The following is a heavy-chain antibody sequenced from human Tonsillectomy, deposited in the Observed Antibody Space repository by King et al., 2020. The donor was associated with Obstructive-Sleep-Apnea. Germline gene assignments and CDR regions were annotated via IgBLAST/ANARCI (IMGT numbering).Heavy chain of an antibody. Sequence: VQLVESGGGLVQPGGSLGLSCAASGFTFSAYSINWVRQAPGQGLEGVSYISSSISTIYYSESVKGRLTISRDNAKNSVFLQMNTLRAEETAVYYCARGRFSDSWGQGTLVTVSS. D-gene: IGHD3-3*01. CDR3: ARGRFSDS. CDR2: ISSSISTI. CDR1: GFTFSAYS. V-gene: IGHV3-48*04. J-gene: IGHJ4*02.